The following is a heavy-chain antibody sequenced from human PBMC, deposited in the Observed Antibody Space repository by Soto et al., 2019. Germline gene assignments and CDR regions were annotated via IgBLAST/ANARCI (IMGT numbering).Heavy chain of an antibody. J-gene: IGHJ5*02. Sequence: GASVKVSCKASGHTFTCYYMHWVRQAPGQGLEWMGMVNPSGGSTTYAQKFQGRVTMTKDTSPSTVYLELSSLRSEDTAVYYCARDNVFRANWFAPWGQGTLVTVSS. CDR3: ARDNVFRANWFAP. CDR1: GHTFTCYY. CDR2: VNPSGGST. V-gene: IGHV1-46*01. D-gene: IGHD2-21*01.